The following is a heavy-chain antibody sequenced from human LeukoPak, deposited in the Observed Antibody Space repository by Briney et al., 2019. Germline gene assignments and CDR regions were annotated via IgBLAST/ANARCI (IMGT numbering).Heavy chain of an antibody. Sequence: GESLKISCKGSGYSLTSYWISWVRQMPGKGLEWMGRIDPSDSYTNYSPSCQGHVTISVDKSISTAYLQWSSLKASDTAMYYCARHWGGLNWFDPWGQGTLVTVSS. J-gene: IGHJ5*02. D-gene: IGHD3-16*01. CDR3: ARHWGGLNWFDP. CDR2: IDPSDSYT. CDR1: GYSLTSYW. V-gene: IGHV5-10-1*01.